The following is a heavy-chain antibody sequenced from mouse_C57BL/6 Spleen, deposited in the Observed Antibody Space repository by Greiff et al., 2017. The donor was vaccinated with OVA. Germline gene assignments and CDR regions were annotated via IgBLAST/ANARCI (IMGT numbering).Heavy chain of an antibody. CDR2: IYPGSGST. V-gene: IGHV1-55*01. J-gene: IGHJ3*01. CDR1: GYTFTSYW. CDR3: ARSGYYYGSPWFAY. D-gene: IGHD1-1*01. Sequence: VQLQQPGAELVKPGASVKMSCKASGYTFTSYWITWVKQRPGQGLEWIGDIYPGSGSTNYNEKFKSKATLTVDTSSSTAYMQLSSLTSEDSAVYYCARSGYYYGSPWFAYWGQGTLVTVSA.